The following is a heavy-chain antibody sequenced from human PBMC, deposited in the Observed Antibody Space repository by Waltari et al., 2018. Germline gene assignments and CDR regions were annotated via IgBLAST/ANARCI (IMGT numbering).Heavy chain of an antibody. J-gene: IGHJ4*02. D-gene: IGHD1-1*01. Sequence: QVQLQQWGAGLLKPSETLSLTCAVYGGSFRGYYWSWIRQPPGKGLEWIGKTTDSERTKYNPSLKSRISISVDTSKNQFSLTVFSGTAADAAVYYCARGDGTGKYGYWGQGTRVTVSS. CDR3: ARGDGTGKYGY. CDR2: TTDSERT. V-gene: IGHV4-34*02. CDR1: GGSFRGYY.